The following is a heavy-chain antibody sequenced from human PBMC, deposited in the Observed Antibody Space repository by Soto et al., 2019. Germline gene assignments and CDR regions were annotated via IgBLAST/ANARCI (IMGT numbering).Heavy chain of an antibody. Sequence: SETLSLTCAVYGGSFSGYYWSWILQPPGKGLEWIGEINHSGSTNYNPSLKSRVTISVDTSKNQFSLKLSSVTAADTAVYYSARGRRRGYYYGMDVWGQGTTVTVSS. CDR1: GGSFSGYY. J-gene: IGHJ6*02. CDR3: ARGRRRGYYYGMDV. CDR2: INHSGST. V-gene: IGHV4-34*01. D-gene: IGHD3-16*01.